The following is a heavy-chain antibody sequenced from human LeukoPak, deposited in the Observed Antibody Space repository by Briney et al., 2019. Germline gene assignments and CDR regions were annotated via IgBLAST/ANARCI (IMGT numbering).Heavy chain of an antibody. CDR2: MDSSGST. D-gene: IGHD5-12*01. Sequence: PSETLSLTCTVSGGSFSSYYWTWMRQPPGKGLEWIGYMDSSGSTIYNPSLQSRLTMSLDTSKNQFSLRLSSVTAADTAIYYCTRAVGDSGYGRFSDCWGQGSLVTVSS. J-gene: IGHJ4*02. CDR3: TRAVGDSGYGRFSDC. CDR1: GGSFSSYY. V-gene: IGHV4-59*01.